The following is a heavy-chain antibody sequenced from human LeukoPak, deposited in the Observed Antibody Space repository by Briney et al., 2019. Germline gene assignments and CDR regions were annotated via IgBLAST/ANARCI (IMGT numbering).Heavy chain of an antibody. V-gene: IGHV3-48*04. CDR3: AELGITMIGGV. D-gene: IGHD3-10*02. Sequence: GGSLRLSCAASGFSFSSYWMHWVRQAPGKGLEWISYISGSGTTIYYADSAKGRFTISRDNAKNSLYLQMNSLRAEDTAVYYCAELGITMIGGVWGKGTTVTISS. CDR2: ISGSGTTI. J-gene: IGHJ6*04. CDR1: GFSFSSYW.